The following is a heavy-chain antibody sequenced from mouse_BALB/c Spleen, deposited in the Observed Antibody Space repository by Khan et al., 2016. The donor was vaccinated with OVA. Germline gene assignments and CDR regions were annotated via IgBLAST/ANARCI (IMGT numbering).Heavy chain of an antibody. CDR1: GYTFTNYW. J-gene: IGHJ2*03. CDR2: IYPGGGYT. V-gene: IGHV1-63*02. D-gene: IGHD3-1*01. CDR3: ARREAARATWDYFDY. Sequence: QVQLQQSGAELVRPGTSVKMSCKAAGYTFTNYWIGWVKQSPGHGLEWIGDIYPGGGYTNYNETFKGKATLTADTSSSTAYMQLSSLTSEDSAVYYCARREAARATWDYFDYWGQGTSLTVSS.